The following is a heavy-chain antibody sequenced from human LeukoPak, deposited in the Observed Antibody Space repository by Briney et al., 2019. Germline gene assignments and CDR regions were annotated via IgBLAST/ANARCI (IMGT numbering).Heavy chain of an antibody. CDR2: IYYSGST. J-gene: IGHJ6*02. CDR3: ARLGNYYGMDV. V-gene: IGHV4-59*08. Sequence: PSETLSLTCTVSGGSISSYYWSWIRQPPGKGLEWIEYIYYSGSTNYNPSLKSRVTISVDTSKNQFSLKLSSVTAADTAVYYCARLGNYYGMDVWGQGTTVTVSS. CDR1: GGSISSYY.